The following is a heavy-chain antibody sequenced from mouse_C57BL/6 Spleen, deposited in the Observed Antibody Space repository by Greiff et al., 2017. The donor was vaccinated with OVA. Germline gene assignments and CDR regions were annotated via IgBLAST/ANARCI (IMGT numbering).Heavy chain of an antibody. D-gene: IGHD1-1*01. J-gene: IGHJ2*01. CDR1: GYTFTDYY. CDR2: INPNNGGT. CDR3: ARSVGSSYPYFDY. V-gene: IGHV1-26*01. Sequence: VQLQQSGPELVKPGASVKISCKASGYTFTDYYMNWVKQSHGKSLEWIGDINPNNGGTSYNQKFKGKATLTVDKSSSTAYMELRSLTSEDSAVYYCARSVGSSYPYFDYWGQGTTLTVSS.